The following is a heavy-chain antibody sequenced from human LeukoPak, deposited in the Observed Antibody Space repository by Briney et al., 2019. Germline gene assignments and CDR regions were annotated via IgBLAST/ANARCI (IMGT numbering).Heavy chain of an antibody. CDR1: GFTFTTYA. D-gene: IGHD3-22*01. V-gene: IGHV3-23*01. Sequence: GGSLRLSCVASGFTFTTYAMIWVRQPPGKGLEWVSAVSDGGGNTYYADSVKGRFTISRDNSKNTVYLQMNSLRAEDTALYFCAKGRQSITMIVVATDYWGQGTLVTVSS. CDR2: VSDGGGNT. J-gene: IGHJ4*02. CDR3: AKGRQSITMIVVATDY.